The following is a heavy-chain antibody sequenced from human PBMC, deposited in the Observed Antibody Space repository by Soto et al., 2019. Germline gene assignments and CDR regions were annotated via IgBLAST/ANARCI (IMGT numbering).Heavy chain of an antibody. J-gene: IGHJ4*02. Sequence: SETLSLTCTVSGGSISSYYWSWIRPPPGKGLEWIGYIYYSGSTNYNPSLKSRVTISVDTSKNQFSLKLSSVTAPDTAVYYCARSDGRYWGQGTLVTVSS. CDR3: ARSDGRY. V-gene: IGHV4-59*01. CDR2: IYYSGST. CDR1: GGSISSYY.